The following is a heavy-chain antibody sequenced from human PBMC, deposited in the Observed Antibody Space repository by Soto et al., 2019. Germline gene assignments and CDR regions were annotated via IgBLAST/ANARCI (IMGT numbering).Heavy chain of an antibody. CDR3: ARDWGDSSGNNWFDP. D-gene: IGHD3-22*01. CDR2: ISAYNGNT. CDR1: GYTFTSYG. V-gene: IGHV1-18*01. Sequence: EASVKVSCKSSGYTFTSYGISWVRQAPGKGLEWMGWISAYNGNTNYAQKLQGRVTMTTDTSTSTAYMELRSLRSDDTAVYYCARDWGDSSGNNWFDPWGQGTLVTVSS. J-gene: IGHJ5*02.